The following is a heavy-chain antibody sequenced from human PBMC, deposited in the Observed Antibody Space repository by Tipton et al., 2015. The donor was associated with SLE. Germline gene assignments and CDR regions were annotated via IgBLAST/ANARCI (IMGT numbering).Heavy chain of an antibody. J-gene: IGHJ4*02. Sequence: TLSLTCTVSGGSISSYYWSWIRQSPGKGLEWIGYIYYSGSTNYNPSLKSRVTISVDTSNSQFSLKLSSVTAADTAVYYCARDDYYDSSGYDYWGQGTLVTVSS. CDR3: ARDDYYDSSGYDY. CDR1: GGSISSYY. V-gene: IGHV4-59*12. D-gene: IGHD3-22*01. CDR2: IYYSGST.